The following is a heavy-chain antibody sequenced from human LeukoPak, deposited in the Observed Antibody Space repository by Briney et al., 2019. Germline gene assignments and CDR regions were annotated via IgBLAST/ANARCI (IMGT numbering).Heavy chain of an antibody. CDR2: IYYSGST. CDR1: GGSISSYY. CDR3: ARVSAAAGYYYYYGVDV. J-gene: IGHJ6*04. D-gene: IGHD6-13*01. Sequence: PSETLSLTCTVSGGSISSYYWSWIRQPPGKGLEWIGYIYYSGSTNYNPSLKSRVHISVEPSKNQFSLKLSSVTAADTAVYYWARVSAAAGYYYYYGVDVWGKGTTVTVSS. V-gene: IGHV4-59*01.